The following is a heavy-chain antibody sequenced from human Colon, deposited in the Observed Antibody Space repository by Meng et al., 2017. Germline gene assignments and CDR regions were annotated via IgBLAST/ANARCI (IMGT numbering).Heavy chain of an antibody. CDR3: AKGRTSDY. D-gene: IGHD3/OR15-3a*01. V-gene: IGHV4-61*01. CDR1: GGSVSSGTYY. CDR2: IYYSGTT. Sequence: QVQLQESGPGLVRPSETLSLTCTVSGGSVSSGTYYWCWIRQPPGKGLEWIGCIYYSGTTNYNPSLKSRVTISVDTSKNQFSLKLSSVTPADTAVYYCAKGRTSDYWGQGTLVTVSS. J-gene: IGHJ4*02.